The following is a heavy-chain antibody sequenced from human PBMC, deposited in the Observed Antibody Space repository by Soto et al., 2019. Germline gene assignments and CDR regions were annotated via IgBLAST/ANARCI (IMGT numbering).Heavy chain of an antibody. Sequence: VQLVESGGGLVKPGGSLRLSCAASGFTFSNAWMTWVRQAPGKGLEWVGRVKSKTDGGTIDYAAPVKDRFTISRDDSKNTLYLQMNSLKTEDTAVYYCIGTYSGSSMRFDYWGQGTLVTVSS. D-gene: IGHD5-12*01. V-gene: IGHV3-15*01. CDR2: VKSKTDGGTI. J-gene: IGHJ4*02. CDR1: GFTFSNAW. CDR3: IGTYSGSSMRFDY.